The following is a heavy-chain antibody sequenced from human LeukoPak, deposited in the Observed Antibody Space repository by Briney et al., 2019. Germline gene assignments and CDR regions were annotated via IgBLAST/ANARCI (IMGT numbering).Heavy chain of an antibody. V-gene: IGHV3-7*01. Sequence: PGGSLRLSCAASGFTLSKYWMSWVRQAPGKGLEWVANIKEDRSEKYFVDSVRGRFIISRDNAENSLYLQMNSLRAEDTAIYYCVRDGRPLDYWGQGTLVTVSS. D-gene: IGHD1-1*01. CDR1: GFTLSKYW. CDR3: VRDGRPLDY. J-gene: IGHJ4*02. CDR2: IKEDRSEK.